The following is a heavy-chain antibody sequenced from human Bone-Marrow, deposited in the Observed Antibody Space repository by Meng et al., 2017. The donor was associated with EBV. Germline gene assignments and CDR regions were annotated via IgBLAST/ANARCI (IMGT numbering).Heavy chain of an antibody. CDR2: LIPMTGVA. D-gene: IGHD3-10*01. CDR3: ASESGRGFTPDY. Sequence: QVQLVQSGAEVKKPGSSVMVSCKTSGGTFRSDAISWVRQAPGQGLVWMGGLIPMTGVAHYAQKFQDRVSTIADESTSTHYLELSSLRSEDTAIYFCASESGRGFTPDYWGQGTLVTVSS. J-gene: IGHJ4*02. CDR1: GGTFRSDA. V-gene: IGHV1-69*01.